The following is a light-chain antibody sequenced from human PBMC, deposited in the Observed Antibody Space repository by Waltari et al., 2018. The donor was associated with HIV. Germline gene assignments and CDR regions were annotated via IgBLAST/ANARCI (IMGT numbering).Light chain of an antibody. CDR2: TAS. Sequence: EIVLTQSPGTLSLSPGERATLSCRASQTISSSSLAWYQQKPGQTPRLLIYTASSRAAGIPDRFSGSGSGTDFTLTISRLEPEDFAVYYCQQYSSSPPVVFGQGTKVEIK. V-gene: IGKV3-20*01. J-gene: IGKJ1*01. CDR3: QQYSSSPPVV. CDR1: QTISSSS.